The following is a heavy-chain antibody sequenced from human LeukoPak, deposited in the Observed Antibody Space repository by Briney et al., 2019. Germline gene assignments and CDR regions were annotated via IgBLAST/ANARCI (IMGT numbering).Heavy chain of an antibody. CDR1: GGSVNSGSYY. D-gene: IGHD6-25*01. CDR3: TAGRSDYFDF. V-gene: IGHV4-39*01. J-gene: IGHJ4*02. Sequence: PSETLSLTCTVSGGSVNSGSYYWGWIRQPPGKGLEWIGSIYYSGSTYYNPSLKSRVTISVDTSKNQFSLKLSSVTAADTAVYYCTAGRSDYFDFWGQGTLVTVSS. CDR2: IYYSGST.